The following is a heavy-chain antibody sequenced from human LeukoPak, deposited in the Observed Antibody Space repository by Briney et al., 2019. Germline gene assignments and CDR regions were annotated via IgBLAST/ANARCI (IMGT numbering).Heavy chain of an antibody. V-gene: IGHV4-39*07. J-gene: IGHJ4*02. CDR1: GGSISSSSYY. CDR3: ARVIAAAFDY. CDR2: IYYSGST. Sequence: PSETLSLTCTVSGGSISSSSYYWGWIRQPPGKGLEWIGSIYYSGSTYYNPSLKSRVTISVDTSKNQFSLKLSSVTAADTAVYYRARVIAAAFDYWGQGTLVTVSS. D-gene: IGHD6-6*01.